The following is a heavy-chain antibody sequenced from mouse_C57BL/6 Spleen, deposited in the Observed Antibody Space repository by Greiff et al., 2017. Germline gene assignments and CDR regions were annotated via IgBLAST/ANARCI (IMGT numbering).Heavy chain of an antibody. CDR2: ISDGGSYT. V-gene: IGHV5-4*03. CDR1: GFTFSSYA. CDR3: ARGDYDEMDY. Sequence: EVKLVESGGGLVKPGGSLKLSCAASGFTFSSYAMSWVRQTPEKRLEWVATISDGGSYTYYPDNVKGRFTISRDNAKNNLYLQMSHLKSEDTAMYYCARGDYDEMDYWGQGTSVTVSS. J-gene: IGHJ4*01. D-gene: IGHD2-4*01.